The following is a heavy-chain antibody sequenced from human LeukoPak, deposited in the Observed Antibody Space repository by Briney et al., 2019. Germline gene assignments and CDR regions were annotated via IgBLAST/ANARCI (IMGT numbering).Heavy chain of an antibody. CDR3: ARSGPRGIKHYYYGMDV. J-gene: IGHJ6*02. Sequence: ASVKVSCKASGYTFTGYYMHWVRQAPGQGLEWMGWINPNSGGTNYAQKFQGRVTMTRDTSISTAYMEPSRLRSDDTAVYYCARSGPRGIKHYYYGMDVWGQGTTVTVSS. CDR1: GYTFTGYY. CDR2: INPNSGGT. V-gene: IGHV1-2*02. D-gene: IGHD3-10*01.